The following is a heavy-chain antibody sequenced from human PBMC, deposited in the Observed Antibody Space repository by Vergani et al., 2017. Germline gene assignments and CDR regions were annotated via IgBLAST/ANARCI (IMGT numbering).Heavy chain of an antibody. J-gene: IGHJ3*02. CDR1: GFTFSSYA. CDR3: AREFPSIAARRDAFDI. CDR2: ISYDGSNK. D-gene: IGHD6-6*01. V-gene: IGHV3-30*04. Sequence: QVQLVESGGGVVQPGRSLRLSCAASGFTFSSYAMHWVRQAPGKGLEWVAVISYDGSNKYYADSVKGLFTISRDNSKNTLYLQMNSLRAEDTAVYYCAREFPSIAARRDAFDIWGQGTMVTVSS.